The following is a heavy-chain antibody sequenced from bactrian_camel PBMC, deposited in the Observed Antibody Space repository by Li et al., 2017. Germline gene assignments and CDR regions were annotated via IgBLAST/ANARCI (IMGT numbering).Heavy chain of an antibody. Sequence: HVQLVESGGGSVQPGGSLTLSCVASGYTLNRGCMAWFRQAPGKGREGVARIATGSGNTYYADSVKGRFTISQDNAKNTVYLQMNNLKPEDSGMYHCAVYDAYAGRCSFREDYYDYWGPGTQVTVS. CDR3: AVYDAYAGRCSFREDYYDY. CDR1: GYTLNRGC. J-gene: IGHJ4*01. V-gene: IGHV3S1*01. D-gene: IGHD2*01. CDR2: IATGSGNT.